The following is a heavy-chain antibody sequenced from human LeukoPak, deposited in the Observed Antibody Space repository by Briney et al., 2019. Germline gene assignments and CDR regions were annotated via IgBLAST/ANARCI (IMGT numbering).Heavy chain of an antibody. CDR1: GFTFSSYV. CDR2: ISGSGSST. Sequence: PGGSLRLSCAASGFTFSSYVMSWVRQAPGKGLERVSSISGSGSSTYYVDSVKGRFTISRDNPKNTLYLQMNSLRAEDTAVYYCAKDNAYYYDSSGYSFDYWGQGTLVTVSS. J-gene: IGHJ4*02. V-gene: IGHV3-23*01. D-gene: IGHD3-22*01. CDR3: AKDNAYYYDSSGYSFDY.